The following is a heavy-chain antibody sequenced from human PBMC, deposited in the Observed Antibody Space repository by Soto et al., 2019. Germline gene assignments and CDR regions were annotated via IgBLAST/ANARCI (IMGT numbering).Heavy chain of an antibody. V-gene: IGHV3-21*01. Sequence: GGSLRLSCAASGFTFRSYSMNWVRQAPGKGPEWVSSINSRSSYIYYADSVKGRFTISRDNAKNSLYLQMKRLIGEDTAVYYCARDGSYLWELVPYLQHGGQGTRVNVSS. J-gene: IGHJ1*01. CDR2: INSRSSYI. CDR3: ARDGSYLWELVPYLQH. CDR1: GFTFRSYS. D-gene: IGHD1-26*01.